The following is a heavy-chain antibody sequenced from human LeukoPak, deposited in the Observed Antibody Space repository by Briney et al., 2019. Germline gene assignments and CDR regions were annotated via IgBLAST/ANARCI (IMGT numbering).Heavy chain of an antibody. V-gene: IGHV1-18*01. CDR1: GYTFPNYG. J-gene: IGHJ6*03. CDR2: VSGYNGNT. CDR3: ARALGSGTHYYYYYMDV. Sequence: ASVKVSCKASGYTFPNYGVSWVRQAPGQGLEWMGWVSGYNGNTNFAKNVQGRVTMTTDTSTSTAYMELRSLRSDDTAVYYCARALGSGTHYYYYYMDVWGKGTTLTVSS. D-gene: IGHD1-7*01.